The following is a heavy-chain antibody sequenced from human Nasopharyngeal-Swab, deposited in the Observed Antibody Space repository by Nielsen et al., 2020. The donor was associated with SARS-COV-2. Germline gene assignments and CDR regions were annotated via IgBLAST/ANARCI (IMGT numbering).Heavy chain of an antibody. CDR2: IKSKTDGGTT. Sequence: GGSLRLSCAASGFTFNNAWMSWVRQAPGKGLEWVGRIKSKTDGGTTDYAAPVKGRFTISRDDSKNTLYLQMNSLKTEDTAVYYCTTGSSGWYHYYYGMDVWGQGTTVTVSS. CDR3: TTGSSGWYHYYYGMDV. J-gene: IGHJ6*02. CDR1: GFTFNNAW. V-gene: IGHV3-15*01. D-gene: IGHD6-19*01.